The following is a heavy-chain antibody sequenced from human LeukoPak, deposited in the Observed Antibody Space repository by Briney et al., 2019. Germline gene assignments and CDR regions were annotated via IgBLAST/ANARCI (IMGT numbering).Heavy chain of an antibody. D-gene: IGHD3-22*01. CDR2: IYYSGNT. CDR3: ARDYYDSSGFYYYYMDV. V-gene: IGHV4-39*07. J-gene: IGHJ6*03. Sequence: ASETLSLTCTVSGVSISSSNSYWGWIRQPPGKGLEWIGSIYYSGNTYYNASLKSQVSISIDTSKNQFSLKLSSVTAADTAVYYCARDYYDSSGFYYYYMDVWGKGTTVTISS. CDR1: GVSISSSNSY.